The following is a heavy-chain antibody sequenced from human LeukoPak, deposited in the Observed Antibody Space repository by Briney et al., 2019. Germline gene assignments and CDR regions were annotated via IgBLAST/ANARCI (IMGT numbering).Heavy chain of an antibody. Sequence: KASETLSLTCSVYGGSFSDYYWTWIRQTPGKGLEWIGEINHSGSTNYNPSLKSRVTISVDTSKNQFSLKLSSVTAADTAVYYCARGGDGYNNGDYWGQGTLVTVSS. V-gene: IGHV4-34*01. CDR2: INHSGST. J-gene: IGHJ4*02. D-gene: IGHD5-24*01. CDR1: GGSFSDYY. CDR3: ARGGDGYNNGDY.